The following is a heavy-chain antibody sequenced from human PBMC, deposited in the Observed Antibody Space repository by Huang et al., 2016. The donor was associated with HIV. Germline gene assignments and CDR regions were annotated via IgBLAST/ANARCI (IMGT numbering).Heavy chain of an antibody. Sequence: EVQLVQSGAEMKRPGESLKISCKVSGYSFTRQWIGWVRQMPGKGPEWMGIIYPGYSDVKYSPTFQGQVTISADNSIRTAYLQWKSLKVSDTAMYFCARPPTYSDDGGYYIDAFGVWGRGTMVTVS. CDR1: GYSFTRQW. V-gene: IGHV5-51*03. D-gene: IGHD2-21*02. CDR3: ARPPTYSDDGGYYIDAFGV. J-gene: IGHJ3*01. CDR2: IYPGYSDV.